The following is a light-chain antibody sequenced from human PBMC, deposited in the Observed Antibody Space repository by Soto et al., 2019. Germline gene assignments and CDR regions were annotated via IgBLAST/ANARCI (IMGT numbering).Light chain of an antibody. V-gene: IGKV3D-15*01. CDR2: ESS. J-gene: IGKJ4*01. CDR3: QQYNNWPRAT. CDR1: QSVSSSY. Sequence: EIVLTQAPGTLSVAPGERATLSCRASQSVSSSYLVWHQQKPGQAPRLLIYESSNRATGIAARFSGSGSGTDFNLTISSLQSEDFAVYYCQQYNNWPRATFGGGTKVDIK.